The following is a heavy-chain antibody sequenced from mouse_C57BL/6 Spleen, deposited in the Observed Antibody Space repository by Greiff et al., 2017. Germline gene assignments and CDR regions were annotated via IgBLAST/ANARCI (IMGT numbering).Heavy chain of an antibody. D-gene: IGHD1-1*01. CDR1: GYTFTDYE. J-gene: IGHJ2*01. CDR3: TRLCGSSYFDY. V-gene: IGHV1-15*01. CDR2: IDPETGGT. Sequence: VQLQQPGAELVRPGASVTLSCKASGYTFTDYEMHWVKQTPVHGLEWIGAIDPETGGTAYNQKFKGKATLTADKSSSTASMALRSLTSEDSAVYYGTRLCGSSYFDYWGQGTTLTVSS.